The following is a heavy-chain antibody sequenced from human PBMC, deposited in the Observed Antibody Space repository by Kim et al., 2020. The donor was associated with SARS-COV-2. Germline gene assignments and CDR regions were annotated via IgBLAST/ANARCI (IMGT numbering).Heavy chain of an antibody. V-gene: IGHV3-74*01. CDR3: ARGDGSGTYEYLDY. Sequence: GGSLRLSCSASGFSFSDYWMHWVRQAPGKGLMWVTRSNRDVTETPYADSVKGRFTISRDNAKNTVYLQMNSLRAEDTAVYYCARGDGSGTYEYLDYWGQGTLVTVSS. CDR1: GFSFSDYW. J-gene: IGHJ4*02. CDR2: SNRDVTET. D-gene: IGHD3-10*01.